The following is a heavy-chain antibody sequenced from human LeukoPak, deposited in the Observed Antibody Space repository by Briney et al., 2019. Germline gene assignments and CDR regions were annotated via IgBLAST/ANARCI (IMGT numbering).Heavy chain of an antibody. J-gene: IGHJ4*02. Sequence: SETLSLTCTVSGGSISSSSYYWGWIRQPPGKGLEWIGTIYYSGSTYYNPSLKSRVTISVDTSKNQFSLKLSSVTAADTAVYYCSSYGNYQFYFNYWGQGTLVTVSS. CDR1: GGSISSSSYY. CDR2: IYYSGST. CDR3: SSYGNYQFYFNY. V-gene: IGHV4-39*01. D-gene: IGHD4-11*01.